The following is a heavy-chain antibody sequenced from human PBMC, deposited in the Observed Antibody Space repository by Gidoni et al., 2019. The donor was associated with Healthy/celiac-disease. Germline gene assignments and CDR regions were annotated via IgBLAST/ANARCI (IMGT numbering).Heavy chain of an antibody. Sequence: QITLKESGPTLVKPTQTLTLTCTFSGFSLSTSGGGVGWIRQPPGKALEWLALIYWDDDKRYSPSLKSRLTITKDTSKNQVVLTMTNMDPVDTATYYCAHSGLPQTATKHNWFDPWGQGTLVTVSS. D-gene: IGHD3-16*01. CDR2: IYWDDDK. CDR1: GFSLSTSGGG. V-gene: IGHV2-5*02. J-gene: IGHJ5*02. CDR3: AHSGLPQTATKHNWFDP.